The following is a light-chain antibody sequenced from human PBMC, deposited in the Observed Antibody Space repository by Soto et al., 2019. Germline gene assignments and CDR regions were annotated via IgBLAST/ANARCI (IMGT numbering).Light chain of an antibody. CDR1: SGHSSYI. J-gene: IGLJ2*01. V-gene: IGLV4-60*03. CDR2: LEGSGSY. CDR3: ETWDSNPHVV. Sequence: QSVLTQSYSASASLGSSVKLTSTLSSGHSSYIIAWHQQQPGKAPRYLMKLEGSGSYNKGSGVPDRFSGSSSGADRYLTISNLQSEYEADYYCETWDSNPHVVFGGGTKLTVL.